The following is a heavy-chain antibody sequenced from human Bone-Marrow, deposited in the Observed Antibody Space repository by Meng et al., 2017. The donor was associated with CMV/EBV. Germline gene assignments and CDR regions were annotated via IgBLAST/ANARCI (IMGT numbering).Heavy chain of an antibody. Sequence: SETLSLTCTVPGGSISSYYWSWIRQPPGKGLEWIGYIYYSGSTYYNPSLKSRVTISVDTSKNQFSLKLSSVTAADTAVYYCASYCSSTSCYTGEVLCDYWGQGKLVNVAS. CDR3: ASYCSSTSCYTGEVLCDY. CDR2: IYYSGST. D-gene: IGHD2-2*02. CDR1: GGSISSYY. J-gene: IGHJ4*02. V-gene: IGHV4-59*08.